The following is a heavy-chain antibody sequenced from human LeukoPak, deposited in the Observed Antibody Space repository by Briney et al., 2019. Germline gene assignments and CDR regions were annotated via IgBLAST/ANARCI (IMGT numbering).Heavy chain of an antibody. V-gene: IGHV3-23*01. D-gene: IGHD2-21*02. J-gene: IGHJ4*02. CDR2: ISASGTSA. Sequence: GGSLRLSCAASGFIFNNSALSWVRQAPGTGLEWGSAISASGTSAYYAVSVRGRFTTSRDNSKNTLHLQMNNLRVADTAVYYCVRGTTVTALDGGVFDFWGQGALVTVSS. CDR3: VRGTTVTALDGGVFDF. CDR1: GFIFNNSA.